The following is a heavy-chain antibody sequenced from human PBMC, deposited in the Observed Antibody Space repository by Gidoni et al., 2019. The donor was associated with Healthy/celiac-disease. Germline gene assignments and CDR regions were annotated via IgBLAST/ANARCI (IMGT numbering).Heavy chain of an antibody. CDR3: ASGGSSWYGKYFQH. Sequence: QVQLQESGPGLVKPSQTLSLTCTVSGGSISRGGYYWSWLRQHPGKGLEWIGYIYYSGSTYYNPSLKSRVTISVDTSKNQFSLKLSSVTAADTAVYYCASGGSSWYGKYFQHWGQGTLVTVSS. CDR1: GGSISRGGYY. J-gene: IGHJ1*01. V-gene: IGHV4-31*03. D-gene: IGHD6-13*01. CDR2: IYYSGST.